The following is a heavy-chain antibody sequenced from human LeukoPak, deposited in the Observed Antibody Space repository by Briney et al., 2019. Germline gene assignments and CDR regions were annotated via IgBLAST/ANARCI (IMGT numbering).Heavy chain of an antibody. V-gene: IGHV4-39*07. Sequence: SETLSLTCTVSGGSISSSSYYWGWIRQPPGKGLEWVGSIYYSGSTYYNPSLKSRVTISVDTSKNQFSLKLSSVTAADTAVYYCARVAAMWQLAGPFDYWGQGTLVTVSS. CDR3: ARVAAMWQLAGPFDY. D-gene: IGHD6-6*01. CDR1: GGSISSSSYY. CDR2: IYYSGST. J-gene: IGHJ4*02.